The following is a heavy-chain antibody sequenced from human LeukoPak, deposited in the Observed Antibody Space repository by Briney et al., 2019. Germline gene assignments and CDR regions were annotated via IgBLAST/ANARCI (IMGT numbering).Heavy chain of an antibody. CDR3: ARDDKYYDFWSGYYSYYMDV. Sequence: PGGSLRLSCAASGFTFSSYWMHWVRQAPGKGLVWVSRINSDGSSTSYADSVKGRFTISRDNAKNTLYLQMNSLRAEDTAVYYCARDDKYYDFWSGYYSYYMDVWGKGTTVTVSS. D-gene: IGHD3-3*01. CDR2: INSDGSST. V-gene: IGHV3-74*01. CDR1: GFTFSSYW. J-gene: IGHJ6*03.